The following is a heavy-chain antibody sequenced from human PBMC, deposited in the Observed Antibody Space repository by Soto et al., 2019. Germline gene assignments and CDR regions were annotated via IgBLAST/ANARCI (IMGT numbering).Heavy chain of an antibody. Sequence: SETLSLTCTVSGGSISSYYWSWIRQPAGKGLEWLGRMYISGSTNYNPSLHSRFTISVDTSKNQFSLTLSSVTAADTAVYYCARGDGFWSGYSYLNYWGQGTPVTVSS. V-gene: IGHV4-4*07. CDR2: MYISGST. CDR1: GGSISSYY. D-gene: IGHD3-3*01. J-gene: IGHJ4*02. CDR3: ARGDGFWSGYSYLNY.